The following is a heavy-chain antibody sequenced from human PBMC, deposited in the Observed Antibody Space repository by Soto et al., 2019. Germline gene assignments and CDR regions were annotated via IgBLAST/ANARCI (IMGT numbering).Heavy chain of an antibody. CDR1: GGSIRSYY. D-gene: IGHD3-16*01. Sequence: SETLSLTCTVSGGSIRSYYWSWIRQPPGKGLEWVGYIYNSGGTNYNPSLRSRVTISVDTSKNQFSLKLSSVTAADTAVYYCARGGAPYNWLDPWGQGTLVTVYS. CDR2: IYNSGGT. CDR3: ARGGAPYNWLDP. J-gene: IGHJ5*02. V-gene: IGHV4-59*01.